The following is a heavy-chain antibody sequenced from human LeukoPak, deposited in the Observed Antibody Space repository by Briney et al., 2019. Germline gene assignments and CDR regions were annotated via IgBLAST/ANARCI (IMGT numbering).Heavy chain of an antibody. J-gene: IGHJ4*02. Sequence: QPGGTLRLSCAASGFTFSTYAMSWVRQAPGKGLEWVSGIRGSGDSTYYADSVKGRFSISRDNSKNTLYRHMNSVRADDTAVYYCAKDAGDYYGSVTHFDYWGQGTLVTVSS. CDR1: GFTFSTYA. D-gene: IGHD3-10*01. CDR2: IRGSGDST. CDR3: AKDAGDYYGSVTHFDY. V-gene: IGHV3-23*01.